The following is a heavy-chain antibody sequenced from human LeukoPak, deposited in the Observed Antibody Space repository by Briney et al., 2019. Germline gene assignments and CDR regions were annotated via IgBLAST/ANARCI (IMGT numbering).Heavy chain of an antibody. Sequence: SQTLSLTCTVSGGSISSGGYYWSWIRQHPGKGLEWIGYIYYSGSTYYNPSLKSRVTISVDTSKNQFSLKLSSVTAADRAVYYCARVWRYAFDIWGQGTMVTVSS. D-gene: IGHD3-3*01. CDR2: IYYSGST. CDR1: GGSISSGGYY. CDR3: ARVWRYAFDI. V-gene: IGHV4-31*03. J-gene: IGHJ3*02.